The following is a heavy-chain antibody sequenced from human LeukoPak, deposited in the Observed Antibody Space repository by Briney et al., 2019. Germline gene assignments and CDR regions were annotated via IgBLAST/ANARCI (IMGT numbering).Heavy chain of an antibody. CDR1: GGSISSYY. V-gene: IGHV4-59*01. J-gene: IGHJ4*02. D-gene: IGHD1-26*01. CDR3: AGDSWMGATGFDY. CDR2: IYYSGST. Sequence: SETLSLTCTVSGGSISSYYWSWIRQPPGKGLEWIGYIYYSGSTNYNPSLKSRVTISVDTSKNQFSLKLRSVTAADTAVYYCAGDSWMGATGFDYWGQGTLVTVSS.